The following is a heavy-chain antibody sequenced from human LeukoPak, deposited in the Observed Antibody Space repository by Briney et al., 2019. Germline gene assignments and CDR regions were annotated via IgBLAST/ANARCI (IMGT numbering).Heavy chain of an antibody. D-gene: IGHD2-8*02. J-gene: IGHJ6*02. CDR1: GFTLNGYW. V-gene: IGHV3-74*01. Sequence: PGGSLRLSCAASGFTLNGYWMHWVRQAPGEGLVWVSRIDPDGSTTNYAESVKGRFTTSRDNAKNTMYLRMNSLRAEDTALYYCTRVQAGRSGLMDVWGRGTTVTVSS. CDR2: IDPDGSTT. CDR3: TRVQAGRSGLMDV.